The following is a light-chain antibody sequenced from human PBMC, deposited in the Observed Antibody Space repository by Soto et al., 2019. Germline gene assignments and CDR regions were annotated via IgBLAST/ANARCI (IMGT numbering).Light chain of an antibody. J-gene: IGKJ1*01. CDR2: AAS. V-gene: IGKV3-20*01. CDR3: QQSVKSPWT. CDR1: QSVDTRR. Sequence: EIVLTQSPGTLSLSPGEGGTLSCRASQSVDTRRFAWYQQKPGQAPRLLIFAASFRATGTPDRFSGSGSGRDFTLTITRLEPEDVAVYYCQQSVKSPWTFGQGTKVDIK.